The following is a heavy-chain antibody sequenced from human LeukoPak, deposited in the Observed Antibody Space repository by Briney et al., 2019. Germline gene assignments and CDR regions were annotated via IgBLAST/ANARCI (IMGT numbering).Heavy chain of an antibody. D-gene: IGHD3-10*01. Sequence: NRGGSLQISCKGSGYSFTSYWIGWVRPLPGKGLEWMGIIYPGDSGTRSSPSFQGQLTISADKSISTAYLQWSSLKASDTAMYYCARIGYGSGSYPTAYYYYYYYMDVWGKGTTVTVSS. V-gene: IGHV5-51*01. CDR2: IYPGDSGT. J-gene: IGHJ6*03. CDR3: ARIGYGSGSYPTAYYYYYYYMDV. CDR1: GYSFTSYW.